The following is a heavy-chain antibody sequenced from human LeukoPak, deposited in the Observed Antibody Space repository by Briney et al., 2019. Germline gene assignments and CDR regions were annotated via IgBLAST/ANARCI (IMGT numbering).Heavy chain of an antibody. Sequence: SETLSLTCTVSGGSISSYYWSWIRQPPGKGLEWIGYIYYSGSTNYNPSLKSRVTISVDTSKNQFSLKLSSVTAADTAVYYCARRSGFGEFFDYWGQGTLVTVSS. CDR3: ARRSGFGEFFDY. CDR1: GGSISSYY. CDR2: IYYSGST. D-gene: IGHD3-10*01. J-gene: IGHJ4*02. V-gene: IGHV4-59*08.